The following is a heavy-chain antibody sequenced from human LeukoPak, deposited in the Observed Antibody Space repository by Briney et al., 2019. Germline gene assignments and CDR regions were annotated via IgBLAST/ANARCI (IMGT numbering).Heavy chain of an antibody. Sequence: SETLSLTCAVYGGSFSGYYWGWIRQPPGKGLEWIGSIYYSGSTYYNPSLKSRVTISVDTSKNQFSLKLSSVTAADTAVYYCARQPRWSWYFDLWGRGTLVTVSS. V-gene: IGHV4-39*01. CDR1: GGSFSGYY. J-gene: IGHJ2*01. D-gene: IGHD2-15*01. CDR3: ARQPRWSWYFDL. CDR2: IYYSGST.